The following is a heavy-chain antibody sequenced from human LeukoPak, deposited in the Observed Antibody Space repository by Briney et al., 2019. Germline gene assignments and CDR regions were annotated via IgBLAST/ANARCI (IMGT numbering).Heavy chain of an antibody. Sequence: PGGSLRISCAASGFTFSSYAMHGVRQAPGKGLEWVAVISYDGSNKYYADSVKGRFTISRDNSKNTLYLQMNSLRAEDTAVYYCARPLYYGSGTFWGQGTLVAVSS. J-gene: IGHJ4*02. CDR3: ARPLYYGSGTF. CDR2: ISYDGSNK. V-gene: IGHV3-30*04. CDR1: GFTFSSYA. D-gene: IGHD3-10*01.